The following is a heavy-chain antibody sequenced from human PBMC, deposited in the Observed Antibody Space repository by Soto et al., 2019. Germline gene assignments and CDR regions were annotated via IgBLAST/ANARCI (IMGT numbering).Heavy chain of an antibody. CDR3: AKYAIAGHGVWESFDM. CDR2: LVGSGGGI. V-gene: IGHV3-23*01. CDR1: GFTFSAYA. D-gene: IGHD2-8*01. J-gene: IGHJ3*02. Sequence: QSGGSLRLSCAASGFTFSAYAMSWVRQAPGKGLQWVSGLVGSGGGIQYADSVRGRFTVSRDNSKNTLYLQMNSLRAEDTAVYYCAKYAIAGHGVWESFDMWGQGTEVTVSS.